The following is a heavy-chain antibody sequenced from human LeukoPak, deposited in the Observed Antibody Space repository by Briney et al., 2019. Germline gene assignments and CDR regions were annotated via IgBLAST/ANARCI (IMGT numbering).Heavy chain of an antibody. Sequence: SETLSLTCAVSGGSISSSTNWWSWVRQPPGKGLEWIGEIYHSGGTNYNPSLKSRITISVDKSQNQFSLKVNSLTAADTAVYYCAREGGYDQIDYRGQGTLVTVSS. CDR3: AREGGYDQIDY. CDR2: IYHSGGT. CDR1: GGSISSSTNW. V-gene: IGHV4-4*02. D-gene: IGHD5-12*01. J-gene: IGHJ4*02.